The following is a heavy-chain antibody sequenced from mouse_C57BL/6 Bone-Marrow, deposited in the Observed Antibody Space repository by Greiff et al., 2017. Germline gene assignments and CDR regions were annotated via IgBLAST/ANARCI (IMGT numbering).Heavy chain of an antibody. Sequence: QVQLQQPGAELVRPGTSVKLSCKASGYTFTSYWMHWVKQRPGQGLEWIGVIDPSDSYTKYNQKFKGKATLTVATSSSTAYMQLSSLTSEDSAVYYCAIERDFYSWYFDVWGTGTTVTVSS. CDR3: AIERDFYSWYFDV. V-gene: IGHV1-59*01. D-gene: IGHD1-1*01. CDR2: IDPSDSYT. J-gene: IGHJ1*03. CDR1: GYTFTSYW.